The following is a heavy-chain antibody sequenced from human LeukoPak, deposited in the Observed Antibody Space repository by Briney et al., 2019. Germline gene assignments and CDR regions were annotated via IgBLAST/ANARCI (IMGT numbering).Heavy chain of an antibody. J-gene: IGHJ4*02. CDR3: AREAELGNDY. CDR1: GGSIRGYY. CDR2: IYYSGST. Sequence: PSETLSLTCTVSGGSIRGYYWSWIRQPPGKGLEWIGYIYYSGSTYYNPSLKSRVTISVDTSKNQFSLKLSSVTAADTAVYYCAREAELGNDYWGQGTLVTVSS. D-gene: IGHD7-27*01. V-gene: IGHV4-30-4*08.